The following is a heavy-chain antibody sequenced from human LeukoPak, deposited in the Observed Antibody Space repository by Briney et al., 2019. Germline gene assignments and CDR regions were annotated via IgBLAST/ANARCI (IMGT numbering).Heavy chain of an antibody. CDR2: TYYRSKWYN. D-gene: IGHD6-19*01. J-gene: IGHJ6*02. CDR3: ARDNRGIAVAGTGADYYYYYGMDV. CDR1: GDSVSSNSAA. V-gene: IGHV6-1*01. Sequence: SQTLSLTCAISGDSVSSNSAAWNWIRQSPSRGLEWLGRTYYRSKWYNDYAVSVKSRITINPDTSKNQFPLQLNSVTPEDTAVYYCARDNRGIAVAGTGADYYYYYGMDVWGQGTTVTVS.